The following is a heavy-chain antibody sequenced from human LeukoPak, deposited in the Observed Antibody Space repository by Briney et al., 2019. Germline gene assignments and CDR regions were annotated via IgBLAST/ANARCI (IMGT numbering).Heavy chain of an antibody. V-gene: IGHV1-18*01. D-gene: IGHD4-17*01. CDR1: GCTFTSYG. CDR2: ISAYNGNT. Sequence: ASVKVSCKASGCTFTSYGISWVRQAPGQGLEWMGWISAYNGNTNYAQKLQGRVTMTTDTSTSTAYMELRSLRSDDTAVYYCARDRPYGAGRAWFDPWGQGTLVTVSS. CDR3: ARDRPYGAGRAWFDP. J-gene: IGHJ5*02.